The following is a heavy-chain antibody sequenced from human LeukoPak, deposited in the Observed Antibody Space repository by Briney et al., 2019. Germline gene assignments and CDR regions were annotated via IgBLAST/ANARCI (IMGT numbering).Heavy chain of an antibody. CDR2: ISSSSSTI. V-gene: IGHV3-48*02. D-gene: IGHD3-16*01. Sequence: GGSLRLSCAASGFTFSSYSMNWVCQAPGKGLEWVSYISSSSSTIYYADSVKGRFTISRDNAKNSLYLQMNSLRDEDTAVYYCARRSYDYVWGSYLNGAFDIWGQGTMVTVSS. CDR3: ARRSYDYVWGSYLNGAFDI. J-gene: IGHJ3*02. CDR1: GFTFSSYS.